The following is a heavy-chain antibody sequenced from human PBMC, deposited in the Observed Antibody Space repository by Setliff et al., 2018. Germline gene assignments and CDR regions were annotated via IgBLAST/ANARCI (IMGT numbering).Heavy chain of an antibody. J-gene: IGHJ3*02. CDR1: GFTVSSNY. CDR3: ARTGYYYDSSGYYLPPNALDI. D-gene: IGHD3-22*01. Sequence: GGSLRLSCAASGFTVSSNYMSWVRQAPGKGLEWVSVIYSGGTTYYADSVKGRFTISRDNSKNTLYLQMNSLRAEDTAVYYCARTGYYYDSSGYYLPPNALDIWGQGTMVTVSS. V-gene: IGHV3-53*01. CDR2: IYSGGTT.